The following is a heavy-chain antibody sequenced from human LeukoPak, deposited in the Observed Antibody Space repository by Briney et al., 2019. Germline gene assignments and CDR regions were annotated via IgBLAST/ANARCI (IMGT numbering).Heavy chain of an antibody. Sequence: ASVKVSCKASGYTFTSYAMNWVRQAPGQGLEWMGWINPNSGGTNYAQKFQGRVTMTRDTSISTAYMELSRLRSDDTAVYYCARALAGTSGYWGQGTLVTVSS. J-gene: IGHJ4*02. CDR2: INPNSGGT. D-gene: IGHD6-19*01. CDR1: GYTFTSYA. V-gene: IGHV1-2*02. CDR3: ARALAGTSGY.